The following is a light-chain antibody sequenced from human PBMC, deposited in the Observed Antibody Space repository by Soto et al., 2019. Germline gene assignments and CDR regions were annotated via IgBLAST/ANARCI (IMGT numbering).Light chain of an antibody. CDR3: QQRSNWPLIT. Sequence: EIVLTQSPATLSLSPGERATLSCRASQSVSSHLAWYQQKPGQAPRLLIYYASNRATGISARFSGSGSGTDFTLTISSLEPEDFAVYYCQQRSNWPLITFGQGTRLEIK. V-gene: IGKV3-11*01. CDR2: YAS. CDR1: QSVSSH. J-gene: IGKJ5*01.